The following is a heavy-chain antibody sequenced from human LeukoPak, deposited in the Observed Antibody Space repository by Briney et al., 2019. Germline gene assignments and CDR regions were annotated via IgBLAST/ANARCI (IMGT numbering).Heavy chain of an antibody. CDR2: ISSSGSGGNT. CDR3: VKDRTVGASHWYFDL. D-gene: IGHD1-26*01. J-gene: IGHJ2*01. CDR1: GFTLNTYA. V-gene: IGHV3-23*01. Sequence: GGSLRLSCAASGFTLNTYAMSWARQAPGKGLEWVSGISSSGSGGNTYYADSVKGRFTISRDASKSVVFLQMNSLRVEDTATHYCVKDRTVGASHWYFDLWGRGTLVTVSS.